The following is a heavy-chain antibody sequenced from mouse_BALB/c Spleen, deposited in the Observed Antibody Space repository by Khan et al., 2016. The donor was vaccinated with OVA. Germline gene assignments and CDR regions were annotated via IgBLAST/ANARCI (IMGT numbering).Heavy chain of an antibody. CDR2: IDPENGHT. CDR1: GFNITDYY. Sequence: MQLEESGAELVRPGASVKLSCKASGFNITDYYMHWVKQRPEQGLELIGWIDPENGHTIYDQKFKGKATITADTSSSTAYLQLSSLTSEDTAVYYCARRGDGNCWFAYWGQGTLVTVSA. V-gene: IGHV14-1*02. D-gene: IGHD2-1*01. CDR3: ARRGDGNCWFAY. J-gene: IGHJ3*01.